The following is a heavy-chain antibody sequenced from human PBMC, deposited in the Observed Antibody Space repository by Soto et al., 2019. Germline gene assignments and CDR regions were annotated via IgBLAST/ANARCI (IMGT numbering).Heavy chain of an antibody. CDR3: VKGLVGATHDAFDI. CDR2: ISSNGGST. V-gene: IGHV3-64D*09. D-gene: IGHD1-26*01. Sequence: GESLKISCSASGFTFSSYAMHWVRQAPGKGLEYVSAISSNGGSTYYADSVKGRFTISRDNSKNTLYLQMSSLRAEDTAVYYCVKGLVGATHDAFDIWGQGTMVTVSS. CDR1: GFTFSSYA. J-gene: IGHJ3*02.